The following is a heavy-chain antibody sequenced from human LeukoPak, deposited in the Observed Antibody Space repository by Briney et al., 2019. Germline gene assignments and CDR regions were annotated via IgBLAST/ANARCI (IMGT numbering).Heavy chain of an antibody. CDR1: GFTFSNYA. V-gene: IGHV3-23*01. Sequence: GGSLRLSCAASGFTFSNYAVTWVRHAPGKGLEWVSSISNTGERTYYADSVKGRFTILRDNSKNTVFLEMNTLRADDTALYHCVKSREASIWYSLGDYWGQGSLVTVS. CDR2: ISNTGERT. J-gene: IGHJ4*02. CDR3: VKSREASIWYSLGDY. D-gene: IGHD2-21*02.